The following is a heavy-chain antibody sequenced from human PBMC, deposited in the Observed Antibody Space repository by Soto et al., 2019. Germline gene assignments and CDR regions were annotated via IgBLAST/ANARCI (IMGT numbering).Heavy chain of an antibody. CDR3: ARARGYCSGGSCYRAWFDP. Sequence: PSETLSLTCAVYGGSFSGYYWSWIRQPPGKGLEWIGEINHSGSTNYNPSLKSRVTISVDTSKNQFSLKRSSVTAADTAVYYCARARGYCSGGSCYRAWFDPWGQGTLVTVSS. CDR2: INHSGST. CDR1: GGSFSGYY. V-gene: IGHV4-34*01. D-gene: IGHD2-15*01. J-gene: IGHJ5*02.